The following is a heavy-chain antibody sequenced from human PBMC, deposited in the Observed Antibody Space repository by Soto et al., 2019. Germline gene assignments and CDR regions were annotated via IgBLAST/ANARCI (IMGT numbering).Heavy chain of an antibody. CDR2: INPYSGGA. V-gene: IGHV1-2*02. CDR1: GYTFTGYF. J-gene: IGHJ5*02. CDR3: ARVIRGAYYNSPLNT. Sequence: ASVKVSCKASGYTFTGYFMHWVRQAPGQGLEWMGWINPYSGGADYAQSFQGRVTMTRDTSISTVYMELSRLRFDDTAVYYCARVIRGAYYNSPLNTWGQGTVVTVSS. D-gene: IGHD3-10*01.